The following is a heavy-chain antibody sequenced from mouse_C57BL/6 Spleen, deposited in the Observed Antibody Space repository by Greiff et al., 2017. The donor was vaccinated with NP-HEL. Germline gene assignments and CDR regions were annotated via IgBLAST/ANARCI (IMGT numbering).Heavy chain of an antibody. J-gene: IGHJ2*01. CDR1: GFTFSSYG. V-gene: IGHV5-6*01. Sequence: EVQRVESGGDLVKPGGSLKLSCAASGFTFSSYGMSWVRQTPDKRLEWVATISSGGSYTYYPDSVKGRFTISRDNAKNTLYLQMSSLKSEDTAMYYCARPGYGSSYFDYWGQGTTLTVSS. CDR2: ISSGGSYT. CDR3: ARPGYGSSYFDY. D-gene: IGHD1-1*01.